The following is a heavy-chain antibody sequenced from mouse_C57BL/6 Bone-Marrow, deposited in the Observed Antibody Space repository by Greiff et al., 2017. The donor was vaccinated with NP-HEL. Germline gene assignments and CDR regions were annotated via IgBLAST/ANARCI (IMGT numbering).Heavy chain of an antibody. CDR1: GFTFSNYW. D-gene: IGHD1-1*01. CDR3: TTYYYYGSSYRAMDY. J-gene: IGHJ4*01. V-gene: IGHV6-3*01. CDR2: IRLKSDNYAT. Sequence: EVKLVESGGGLVQPGGSMKLSCVASGFTFSNYWMNWVRQSPEKGLEWVAQIRLKSDNYATPYAESVKGRFTISRDDSKSSVYLQMYILSAEETGIYYCTTYYYYGSSYRAMDYWGQGTSVTVSS.